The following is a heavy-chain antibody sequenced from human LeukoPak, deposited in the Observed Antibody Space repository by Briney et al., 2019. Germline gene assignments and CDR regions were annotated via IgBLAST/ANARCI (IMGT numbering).Heavy chain of an antibody. CDR3: ARHAYNYDSAFDF. CDR2: IYYSGSA. D-gene: IGHD5-18*01. V-gene: IGHV4-59*01. J-gene: IGHJ3*01. Sequence: SATLSLTCTVSGGSISSYSWTWIRKPPGQGLDWIGYIYYSGSANYNPSLKSRVTISVDTSKNQFSLKLSSLTAADTAVYYCARHAYNYDSAFDFWSQGTMVTVSS. CDR1: GGSISSYS.